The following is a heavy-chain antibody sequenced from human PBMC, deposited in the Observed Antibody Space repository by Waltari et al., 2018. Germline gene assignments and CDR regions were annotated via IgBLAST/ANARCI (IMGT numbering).Heavy chain of an antibody. V-gene: IGHV3-30*15. J-gene: IGHJ4*02. Sequence: NSYAIHWVRQAPGKGLDWVAVISSDGTITYYAESVKGRFTISRDNFKNTLYLQMSSLRTEDTAVYYCAREIGSSGALNYWGQGTLVTVSS. CDR2: ISSDGTIT. D-gene: IGHD3-10*01. CDR1: NSYA. CDR3: AREIGSSGALNY.